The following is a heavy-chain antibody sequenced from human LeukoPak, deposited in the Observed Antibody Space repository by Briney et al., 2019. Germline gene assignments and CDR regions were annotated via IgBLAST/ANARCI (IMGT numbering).Heavy chain of an antibody. J-gene: IGHJ4*02. Sequence: GGSLRLSCAASGYTFTSYAMHWVRQAPGQRLEWMGWINAGNGDTKYSQKFQGRVTITRDTSASTAYMELSSLRSEDTAVYYCARLSIAAAATAYWGQGTLVTVSS. CDR3: ARLSIAAAATAY. V-gene: IGHV1-3*01. CDR2: INAGNGDT. CDR1: GYTFTSYA. D-gene: IGHD6-13*01.